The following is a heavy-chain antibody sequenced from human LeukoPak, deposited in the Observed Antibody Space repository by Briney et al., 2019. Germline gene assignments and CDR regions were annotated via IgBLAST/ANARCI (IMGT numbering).Heavy chain of an antibody. D-gene: IGHD6-6*01. CDR1: GFTFSSYS. CDR3: ARDLVSVAAPDHYYYYMDV. V-gene: IGHV3-48*04. Sequence: PGGSLRLSCAASGFTFSSYSMNWVRQAPGKGLEWVSYISSSSSTIYYADSVKGRFTISRDNAKNTLYLLMNSLRAEDTAVYFCARDLVSVAAPDHYYYYMDVWGRGTTVTVSS. J-gene: IGHJ6*03. CDR2: ISSSSSTI.